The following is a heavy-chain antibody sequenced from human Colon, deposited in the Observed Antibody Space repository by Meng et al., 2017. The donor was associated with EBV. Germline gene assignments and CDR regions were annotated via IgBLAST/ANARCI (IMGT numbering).Heavy chain of an antibody. V-gene: IGHV4-4*02. CDR3: MRDLLVLEKNEV. CDR2: IFHSGLT. CDR1: GGSISSSNW. D-gene: IGHD1-1*01. J-gene: IGHJ2*01. Sequence: QGQLQESGPGLVKPSETLSLTCAVSGGSISSSNWWGWVRQSPEKGLEWIGEIFHSGLTNYNPSLQSRVTISVDKSKNQFSLEVTSVTAADTAIYYCMRDLLVLEKNEVWGRGTLVTVFS.